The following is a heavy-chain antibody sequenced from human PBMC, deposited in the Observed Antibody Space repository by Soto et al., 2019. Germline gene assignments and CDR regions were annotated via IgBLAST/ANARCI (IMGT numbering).Heavy chain of an antibody. CDR1: NDSISSYY. J-gene: IGHJ5*02. CDR3: VREVSRGWFDP. CDR2: SYFSGGT. V-gene: IGHV4-59*01. D-gene: IGHD2-8*01. Sequence: SSETLSLTCTVSNDSISSYYWSWIRQPPGKGLEWIGNSYFSGGTEYNPSLEGRVTISVDRSRNQFSLKLTSATAADTAVYFCVREVSRGWFDPWGPGTLVTVSS.